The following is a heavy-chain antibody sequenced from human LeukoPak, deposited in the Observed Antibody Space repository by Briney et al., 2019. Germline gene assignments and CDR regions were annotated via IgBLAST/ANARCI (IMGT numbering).Heavy chain of an antibody. CDR3: AQDYGDAGNWFDP. CDR1: GYTFTGYY. CDR2: INPNSGGT. J-gene: IGHJ5*02. V-gene: IGHV1-2*02. Sequence: ASVKVSCKASGYTFTGYYMHWVRQAPGQGLEWMGWINPNSGGTNYAQKFQGRVTTTRDTSISTAYMELSRLRSDDTAVYYCAQDYGDAGNWFDPWGQGTLVTVSS. D-gene: IGHD4-17*01.